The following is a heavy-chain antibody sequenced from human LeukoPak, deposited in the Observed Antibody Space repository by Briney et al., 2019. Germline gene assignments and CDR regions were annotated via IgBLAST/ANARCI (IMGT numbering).Heavy chain of an antibody. CDR1: GYAYTTYG. V-gene: IGHV1-18*01. Sequence: ASVKVSCKASGYAYTTYGISWVRQAPGQGPEWVGWISTYNDNTKYAQSLQGRVTMTTDTSTRTAYMELRSPTSDDTAVYYCARDSCINGVCIDYWGQGTLVTVSS. J-gene: IGHJ4*02. CDR2: ISTYNDNT. CDR3: ARDSCINGVCIDY. D-gene: IGHD2-8*01.